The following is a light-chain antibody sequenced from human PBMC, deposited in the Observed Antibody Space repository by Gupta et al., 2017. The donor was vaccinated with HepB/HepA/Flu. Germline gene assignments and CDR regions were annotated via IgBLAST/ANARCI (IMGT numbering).Light chain of an antibody. J-gene: IGKJ1*01. CDR3: QQYNGVSET. CDR1: QSISSW. Sequence: DIQMTQSPSTLSASVGDRVTITCRASQSISSWLAWFQQKPGQAPKLLIQRASILESGVPSRFSGSGSGTXFTLTIXSLQPDDFATYYCQQYNGVSETFGXGTKVEIK. V-gene: IGKV1-5*03. CDR2: RAS.